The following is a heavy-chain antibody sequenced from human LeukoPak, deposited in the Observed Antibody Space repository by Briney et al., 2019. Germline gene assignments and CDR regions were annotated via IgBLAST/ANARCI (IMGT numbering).Heavy chain of an antibody. V-gene: IGHV3-48*02. D-gene: IGHD2-2*01. CDR1: GFTFSSYS. J-gene: IGHJ6*02. Sequence: GGSLRLSCAASGFTFSSYSMNWVRQAPGKGLEWVSYISSSSSTIYYADSVKGRFTISRDNAKNSLYLQMNSLRDEDTAVYHCARDDGGYCSSTSCQGYYYGMDVWGQGTTVTVSS. CDR3: ARDDGGYCSSTSCQGYYYGMDV. CDR2: ISSSSSTI.